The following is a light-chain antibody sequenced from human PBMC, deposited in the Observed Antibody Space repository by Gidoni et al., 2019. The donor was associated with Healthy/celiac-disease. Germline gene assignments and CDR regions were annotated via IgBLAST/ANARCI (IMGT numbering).Light chain of an antibody. CDR1: SPNIGAGYD. CDR2: GNS. J-gene: IGLJ2*01. CDR3: QSYDSSLSGSLVV. Sequence: QSVLTQPPSVSGAPGQRVTIPCTGSSPNIGAGYDVHWYQQLPGTAPKLLIYGNSNRPSRVPDRFSGSKSGTSASLAITGLQAEDEADYYCQSYDSSLSGSLVVFGGGTKLTVL. V-gene: IGLV1-40*01.